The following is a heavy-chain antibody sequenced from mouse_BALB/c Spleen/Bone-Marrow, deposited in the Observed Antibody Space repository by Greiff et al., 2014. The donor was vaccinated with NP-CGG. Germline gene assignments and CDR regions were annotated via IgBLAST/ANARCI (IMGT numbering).Heavy chain of an antibody. CDR3: ARLITTDY. V-gene: IGHV14-3*02. Sequence: LVESGAELVKPGASAKLSCTASGFNIKDTYMHWGKQRPEQGLEWIGRIDPANGNTKYDPKFQGKATITADTSSNTAYLQLSSLTYEDTAVYYCARLITTDYWGQGTTLTVSS. D-gene: IGHD2-4*01. J-gene: IGHJ2*01. CDR1: GFNIKDTY. CDR2: IDPANGNT.